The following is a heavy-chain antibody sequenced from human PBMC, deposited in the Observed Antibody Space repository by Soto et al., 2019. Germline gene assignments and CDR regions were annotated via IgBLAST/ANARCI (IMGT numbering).Heavy chain of an antibody. CDR1: GFTLSSYG. V-gene: IGHV3-30*03. CDR3: AVIVYSSGSHYYYGMDV. D-gene: IGHD6-19*01. CDR2: ISYDGSNK. Sequence: GGSLRLSCAASGFTLSSYGMHWVRQAPGKGLEWVAVISYDGSNKYYADSVKGRFTISRDNSKNTLYLQMNSLRAEDTAVYYCAVIVYSSGSHYYYGMDVWCQGTTVTVSS. J-gene: IGHJ6*02.